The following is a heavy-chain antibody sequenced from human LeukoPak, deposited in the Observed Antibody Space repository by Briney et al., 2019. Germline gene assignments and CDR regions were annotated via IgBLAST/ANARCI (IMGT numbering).Heavy chain of an antibody. V-gene: IGHV4-34*01. CDR2: INHSGST. D-gene: IGHD3-3*01. J-gene: IGHJ6*02. CDR1: GGSFSGYY. CDR3: ARGAPWYDFWSGYPASYYYYYGMDV. Sequence: PSETLSLTCAVYGGSFSGYYWSWIRQPPGEGLEWIGEINHSGSTNYNPSLKSRVTISVDTSKNQFSLKLSSVTAADTAVYYCARGAPWYDFWSGYPASYYYYYGMDVWGQGTTVTVSS.